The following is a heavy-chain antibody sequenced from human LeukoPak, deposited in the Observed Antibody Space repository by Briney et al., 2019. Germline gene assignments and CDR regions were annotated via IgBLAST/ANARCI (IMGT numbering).Heavy chain of an antibody. V-gene: IGHV1-69*04. CDR3: ARAGTYDFWSGYYPNYYYYGMDV. CDR1: GGTFSSYA. CDR2: VIPILGIA. Sequence: SVKVSCKASGGTFSSYAISWVRQAPGQGLEWMGRVIPILGIANYAQKFQGRVTITADKSTSTAYMELSSLRSEDTAVYYCARAGTYDFWSGYYPNYYYYGMDVWGQGTTVTVSS. J-gene: IGHJ6*02. D-gene: IGHD3-3*01.